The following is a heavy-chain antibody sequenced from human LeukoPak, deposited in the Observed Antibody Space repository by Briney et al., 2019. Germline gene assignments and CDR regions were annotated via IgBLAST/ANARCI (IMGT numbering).Heavy chain of an antibody. Sequence: GGSLRLSRTASGFTFSDYAMSWFRQAPGKGLEWVGFIRNKAYGGTAEYAASVKGRFTISRDDSKTIAYLQMNSLKTEDTAVYYCTREKRYFDWFQADYWGQGTLVTVSS. V-gene: IGHV3-49*03. CDR1: GFTFSDYA. CDR3: TREKRYFDWFQADY. CDR2: IRNKAYGGTA. J-gene: IGHJ4*02. D-gene: IGHD3-9*01.